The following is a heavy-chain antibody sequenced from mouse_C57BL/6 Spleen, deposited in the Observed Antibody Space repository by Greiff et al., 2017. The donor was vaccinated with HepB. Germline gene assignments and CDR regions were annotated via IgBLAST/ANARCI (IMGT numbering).Heavy chain of an antibody. D-gene: IGHD1-1*01. Sequence: QVQLQQPGAELVKPGASVKMSCKASGYTFTSYWITWVKQRPGQGLEWIGDIYPGSGSTNYNEKFKSKATLTVDTSSSTAYMQLSSLTSEDSAVYYCAREGLITTVVAPAYWGQGTLVTVSA. CDR1: GYTFTSYW. CDR3: AREGLITTVVAPAY. J-gene: IGHJ3*01. V-gene: IGHV1-55*01. CDR2: IYPGSGST.